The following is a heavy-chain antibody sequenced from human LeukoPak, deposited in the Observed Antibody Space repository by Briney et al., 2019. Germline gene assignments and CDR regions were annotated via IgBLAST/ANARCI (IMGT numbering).Heavy chain of an antibody. Sequence: PSQTLSLTSTVSCGSISSGRYYWSCIPHPPGKGRGWIGCIYTCGSTNYNPSLKSRVTISVDTSKTQFSVKLSSVTGADAAVYYCAREGYSGSHEYWGQGTLVTVSS. J-gene: IGHJ4*02. CDR3: AREGYSGSHEY. V-gene: IGHV4-61*02. CDR2: IYTCGST. CDR1: CGSISSGRYY. D-gene: IGHD1-26*01.